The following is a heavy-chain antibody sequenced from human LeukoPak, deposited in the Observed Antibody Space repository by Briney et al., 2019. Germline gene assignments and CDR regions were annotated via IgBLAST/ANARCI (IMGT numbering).Heavy chain of an antibody. CDR1: GFTFSGYS. D-gene: IGHD3-22*01. Sequence: GGSLRLSCTASGFTFSGYSMNWVRQAPGKGLEWVSSFGTRSTSVYHAGSVKGRFAISRDNAKNSLYLQMNSLRAEDTALYYCAREVSEGFDFWGQGTLVTVSS. J-gene: IGHJ4*02. V-gene: IGHV3-21*01. CDR2: FGTRSTSV. CDR3: AREVSEGFDF.